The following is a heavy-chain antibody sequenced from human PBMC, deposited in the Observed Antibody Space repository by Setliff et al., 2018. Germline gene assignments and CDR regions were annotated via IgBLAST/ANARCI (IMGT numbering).Heavy chain of an antibody. D-gene: IGHD5-12*01. CDR2: IYYSGST. CDR3: ARARYSGYVDY. J-gene: IGHJ4*02. V-gene: IGHV4-31*11. Sequence: SETLSLTCAVSGYSISSGGYYWSWIRQHPGKGLEWIGYIYYSGSTYYNPSLKSRVTISVDTSKNQFSLKLSSVTAADTAVYYCARARYSGYVDYWGQGTLVTVSS. CDR1: GYSISSGGYY.